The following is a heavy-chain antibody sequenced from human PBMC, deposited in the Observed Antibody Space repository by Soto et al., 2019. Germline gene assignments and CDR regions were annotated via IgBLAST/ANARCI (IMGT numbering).Heavy chain of an antibody. J-gene: IGHJ6*03. D-gene: IGHD2-15*01. V-gene: IGHV3-21*01. Sequence: GGSLRLSCAASGFTFSSYSMNWVRQAPGKGLEWVSSISSSSSYIYYADSVKGRFTISRDNAKNSLYLQMNSLRAEDTAVYYCARDGGYCSGGSCSPRYYMDVWGKGTTVTVSS. CDR3: ARDGGYCSGGSCSPRYYMDV. CDR1: GFTFSSYS. CDR2: ISSSSSYI.